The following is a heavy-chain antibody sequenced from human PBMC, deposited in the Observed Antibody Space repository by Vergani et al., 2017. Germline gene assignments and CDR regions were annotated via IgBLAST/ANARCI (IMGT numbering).Heavy chain of an antibody. Sequence: ELQLVESGGGLVQPGGSLRLSCAASGFTFSSSSMPWVRQAPGKGLDWVSAIRSADTNTYYADSVDGRFAISRDNAKTSLYLQMNSLRVEYTAVYYCAREGVPDAFDIWGQGTMVTVSS. CDR2: IRSADTNT. D-gene: IGHD3-3*01. V-gene: IGHV3-48*01. CDR3: AREGVPDAFDI. CDR1: GFTFSSSS. J-gene: IGHJ3*02.